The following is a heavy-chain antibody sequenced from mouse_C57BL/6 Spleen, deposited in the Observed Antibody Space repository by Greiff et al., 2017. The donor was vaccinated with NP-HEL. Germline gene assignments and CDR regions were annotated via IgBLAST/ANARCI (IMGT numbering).Heavy chain of an antibody. CDR2: INPNNGGT. V-gene: IGHV1-18*01. CDR3: ARRRDEGYPWYFDV. J-gene: IGHJ1*03. CDR1: GYTFTDYN. D-gene: IGHD2-3*01. Sequence: EVQLQQSGPELVKPGASVKIPCKASGYTFTDYNMDWVKQSHGKSLEWIGDINPNNGGTIYNQKFKGKATLTVDKSSSTAYMELRSLTSEDTAVYYCARRRDEGYPWYFDVWGTGTTVTVSS.